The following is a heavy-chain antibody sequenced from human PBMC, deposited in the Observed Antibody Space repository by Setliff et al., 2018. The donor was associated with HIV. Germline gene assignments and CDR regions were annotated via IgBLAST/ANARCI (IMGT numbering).Heavy chain of an antibody. V-gene: IGHV1-46*01. CDR3: ARDYSPTFYYYDSSGTFDY. D-gene: IGHD3-22*01. CDR2: INPSGGST. J-gene: IGHJ4*02. Sequence: ASVKVSCKASGYTFTSYDINWVRQATGQGLEWMGIINPSGGSTSYAQKFQGRVTITAVESTSTAYMELSSLRSEDTAVYYCARDYSPTFYYYDSSGTFDYWGQGTLVTVSS. CDR1: GYTFTSYD.